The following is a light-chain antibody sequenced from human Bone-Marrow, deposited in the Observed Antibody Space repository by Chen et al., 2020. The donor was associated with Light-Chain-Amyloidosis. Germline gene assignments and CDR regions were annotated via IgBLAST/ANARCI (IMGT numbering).Light chain of an antibody. CDR2: RDT. V-gene: IGLV3-25*03. J-gene: IGLJ2*01. CDR3: QSADSSGTYEVI. CDR1: DLPTKY. Sequence: SYALTPPPPVSVSPGQTARFTCSGDDLPTKYAYWYQQKPGQAPVLVIHRDTERPSGISERFSGSSSGTTATLTISGVQAEDEADYHCQSADSSGTYEVIFGGGTKLTVL.